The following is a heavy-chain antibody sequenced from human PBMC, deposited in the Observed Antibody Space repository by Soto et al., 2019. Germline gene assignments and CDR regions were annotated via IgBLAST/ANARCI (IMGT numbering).Heavy chain of an antibody. D-gene: IGHD3-3*01. CDR3: AKDLGDDFWSGYPVPTYYYYYYLDV. CDR2: ISGSGGST. Sequence: PWGSLRLSCAASGFTFSSYAMSWVRQAPGKGLEWVSAISGSGGSTYYADSVKGRFTISRDNSKNTLYLQMNSLRAEDTAVYYCAKDLGDDFWSGYPVPTYYYYYYLDVWGKGTTVTVSS. V-gene: IGHV3-23*01. J-gene: IGHJ6*03. CDR1: GFTFSSYA.